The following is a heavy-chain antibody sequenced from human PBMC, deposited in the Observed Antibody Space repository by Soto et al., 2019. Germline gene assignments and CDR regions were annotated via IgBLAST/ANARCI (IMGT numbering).Heavy chain of an antibody. J-gene: IGHJ6*02. CDR2: ISAYNGNT. V-gene: IGHV1-18*01. CDR3: ASSYCSGGSCYDYYYGMDV. CDR1: GYTFTSYG. D-gene: IGHD2-15*01. Sequence: ASVKVSCKASGYTFTSYGISWVRQAPGQGLEWMGWISAYNGNTNYAQKLQGRVTMTTDTSASTAYMELSSLRSEDTAVYYCASSYCSGGSCYDYYYGMDVWGQGTTVTVSS.